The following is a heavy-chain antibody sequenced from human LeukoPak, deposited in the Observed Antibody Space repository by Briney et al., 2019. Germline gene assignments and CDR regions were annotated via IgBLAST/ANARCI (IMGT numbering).Heavy chain of an antibody. V-gene: IGHV3-23*01. CDR1: GFTFSSYA. CDR3: AIFLSSSSSSIQY. J-gene: IGHJ1*01. Sequence: GGSLRLSCAASGFTFSSYAMSWVRQAPGKGLEWVSAISGSGGNTYYADSVKGRFTISRDNAKNSLYLQMNSLRAEDMAVYYCAIFLSSSSSSIQYWGQGTLVAVPS. D-gene: IGHD6-13*01. CDR2: ISGSGGNT.